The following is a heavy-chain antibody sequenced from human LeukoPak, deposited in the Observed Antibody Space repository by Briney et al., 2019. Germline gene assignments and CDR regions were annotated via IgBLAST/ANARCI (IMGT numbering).Heavy chain of an antibody. D-gene: IGHD2-2*02. J-gene: IGHJ2*01. CDR1: GGSINSGSYY. CDR2: IYYTGKT. CDR3: AALYTPSGIYYWYFDL. V-gene: IGHV4-39*01. Sequence: PSETLSLTCTVSGGSINSGSYYWGWLRQPPGKGLEWIGSIYYTGKTYYYPSLKSRATMSVDTSYNHFSLTLISVIAADTAVYYCAALYTPSGIYYWYFDLWGRGTLVTVSS.